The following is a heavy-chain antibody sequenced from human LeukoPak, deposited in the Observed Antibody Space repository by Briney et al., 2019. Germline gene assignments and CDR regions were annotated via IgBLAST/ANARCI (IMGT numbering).Heavy chain of an antibody. CDR2: TYYRSKWYN. J-gene: IGHJ4*02. CDR3: ARVSRLFGGIIGIFDY. CDR1: GDSVSSNSVA. V-gene: IGHV6-1*01. Sequence: SQTLSLTCAISGDSVSSNSVAWNWIRQPPSRGLEWLGRTYYRSKWYNHYAVSVKSRITINPDTSKNQFSLQLNSVTPEDTAVYYCARVSRLFGGIIGIFDYWGQGTLVTVSS. D-gene: IGHD3-16*02.